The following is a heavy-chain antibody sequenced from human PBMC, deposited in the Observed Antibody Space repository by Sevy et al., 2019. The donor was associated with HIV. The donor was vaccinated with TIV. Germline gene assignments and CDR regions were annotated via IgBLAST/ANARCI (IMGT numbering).Heavy chain of an antibody. D-gene: IGHD3-9*01. CDR3: AREQVLRYSDWGFDP. CDR2: IKQDGSEK. CDR1: GFTFSSYW. V-gene: IGHV3-7*01. Sequence: GGSLRLSCAASGFTFSSYWMSWVRQAPGKGLEWVANIKQDGSEKYYVDSVKGRFTISRDNAKNSLYLQMNSLRAEDTAVYYCAREQVLRYSDWGFDPWGQGTLVTVSS. J-gene: IGHJ5*02.